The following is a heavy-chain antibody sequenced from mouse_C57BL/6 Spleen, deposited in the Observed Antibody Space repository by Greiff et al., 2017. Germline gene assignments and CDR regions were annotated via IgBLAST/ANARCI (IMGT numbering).Heavy chain of an antibody. J-gene: IGHJ4*01. D-gene: IGHD6-2*01. CDR2: ISSGSSTI. Sequence: EVQRVESGGGLVKPGGSLKLSCAASGFTFSDYGMHWVRQAPEKGLEWVAYISSGSSTIYYADTVKGRFTISRDNAKNTLFLPMTSLRSEDTAMYYCARLLSAMDYWGQGTSVTVSS. CDR3: ARLLSAMDY. CDR1: GFTFSDYG. V-gene: IGHV5-17*01.